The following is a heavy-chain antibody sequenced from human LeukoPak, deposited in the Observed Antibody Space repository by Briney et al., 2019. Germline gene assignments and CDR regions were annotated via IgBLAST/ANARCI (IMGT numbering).Heavy chain of an antibody. V-gene: IGHV3-11*04. CDR1: GFIFSDYY. CDR3: AREFWYRFEI. CDR2: ISSDGTAN. J-gene: IGHJ4*02. Sequence: PEGSLRLSCAASGFIFSDYYMSWIRQAPGEGLEFVAYISSDGTANYYADSVKGRFTISGDNAQNSVHLEITNLRAEDTAVYYCAREFWYRFEIWGQGTVVTVSS. D-gene: IGHD6-13*01.